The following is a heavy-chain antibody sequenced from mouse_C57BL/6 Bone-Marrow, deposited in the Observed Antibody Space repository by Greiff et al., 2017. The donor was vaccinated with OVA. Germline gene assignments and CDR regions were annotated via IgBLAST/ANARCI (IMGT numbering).Heavy chain of an antibody. V-gene: IGHV1-53*01. CDR1: GYTFTSYW. Sequence: QVQLQQPGTELVKPGASVKLSCKASGYTFTSYWMHWVKQRPGQGLEWIGNINPSNGGTNYNEKFKSKATLTVDKSSSTAYMQLSSLTSEDSAVYYCARGEYLLWLRHYAMDDWGQGTSVTVSS. CDR3: ARGEYLLWLRHYAMDD. CDR2: INPSNGGT. J-gene: IGHJ4*01. D-gene: IGHD2-2*01.